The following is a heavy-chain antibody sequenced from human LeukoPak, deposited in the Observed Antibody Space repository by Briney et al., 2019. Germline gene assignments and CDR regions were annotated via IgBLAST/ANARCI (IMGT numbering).Heavy chain of an antibody. CDR2: IDDSGNT. J-gene: IGHJ4*02. D-gene: IGHD3-10*01. CDR1: GGSMKRSY. CDR3: ARGGTYGSDY. Sequence: PETLSLTCLVSGGSMKRSYWTWIRQAPGKGLEWIGNIDDSGNTNYSPSLKSRVTISLDTSKNQFSLRVTSVTAADTAVYYCARGGTYGSDYWGQGTLVTVSS. V-gene: IGHV4-59*01.